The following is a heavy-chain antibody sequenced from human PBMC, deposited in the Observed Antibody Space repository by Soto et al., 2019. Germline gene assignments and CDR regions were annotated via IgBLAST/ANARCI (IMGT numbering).Heavy chain of an antibody. V-gene: IGHV4-59*08. CDR2: IYYSGST. D-gene: IGHD2-2*01. Sequence: SETLSLTCTVSGGSISSYYWSWIRQPPGKGLEWIGYIYYSGSTNYNPSLKSRVTISVDTSRNQFSLKLSSVTAADTAVYYCARLVGSLDGEGDAFDIWGQGTMVTVS. J-gene: IGHJ3*02. CDR1: GGSISSYY. CDR3: ARLVGSLDGEGDAFDI.